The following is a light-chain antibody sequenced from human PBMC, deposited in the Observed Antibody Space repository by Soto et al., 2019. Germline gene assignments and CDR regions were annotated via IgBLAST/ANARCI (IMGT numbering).Light chain of an antibody. CDR3: QQYSTFPVT. CDR1: QGISSY. V-gene: IGKV1-9*01. Sequence: DIQLTQSPSFLSASVGDRVTITCRASQGISSYLAWYQQKPGKAPKLLIYAASTLQSGVPSRFSGSGSGTEFTLTISSLQPDDFATYYCQQYSTFPVTFGQGTRLEIK. CDR2: AAS. J-gene: IGKJ5*01.